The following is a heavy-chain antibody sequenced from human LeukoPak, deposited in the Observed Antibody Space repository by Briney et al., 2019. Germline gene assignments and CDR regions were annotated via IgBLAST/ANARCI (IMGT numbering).Heavy chain of an antibody. CDR2: IYHSGST. D-gene: IGHD4-17*01. V-gene: IGHV4-38-2*02. CDR1: GYSISSGNF. J-gene: IGHJ4*02. CDR3: AREPDGDHLDY. Sequence: SETLSLTCTVPGYSISSGNFWGWIRQPPGKGLEWIGSIYHSGSTYYSPSLKSRVTISVDTSRNQFSLNLSSVTAADTAVYYCAREPDGDHLDYWGQGTLVTVSS.